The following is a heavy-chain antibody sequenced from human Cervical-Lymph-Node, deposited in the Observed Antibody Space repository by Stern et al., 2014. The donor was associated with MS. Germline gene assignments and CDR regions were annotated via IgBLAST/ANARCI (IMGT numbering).Heavy chain of an antibody. D-gene: IGHD3-10*02. V-gene: IGHV1-18*01. Sequence: QDQLVQSGSEVRKPGASVTVSCTTSGYTFTTYGLSWVRQAPGQGPEWMGWISTFSGKTDYARSLQDRVTMTTNTSTSTVYLEVRSLTSEDTAVYYCARVFGDFDYWGQGTLVTVSS. CDR3: ARVFGDFDY. CDR1: GYTFTTYG. CDR2: ISTFSGKT. J-gene: IGHJ4*02.